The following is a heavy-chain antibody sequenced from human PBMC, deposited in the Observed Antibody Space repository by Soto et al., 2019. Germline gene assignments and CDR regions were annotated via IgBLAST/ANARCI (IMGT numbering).Heavy chain of an antibody. Sequence: GSLRLSCAASGXAFSSYTMSWVRQTPGKGLEWVSSIRASGGSTYYGDSLKGRFTISRDNSKNTLNLHIKSLGVEYSAVYYCSKDRGGFARGWEYYDFWGQGTQFTVSS. V-gene: IGHV3-23*01. CDR3: SKDRGGFARGWEYYDF. CDR1: GXAFSSYT. D-gene: IGHD6-19*01. J-gene: IGHJ4*02. CDR2: IRASGGST.